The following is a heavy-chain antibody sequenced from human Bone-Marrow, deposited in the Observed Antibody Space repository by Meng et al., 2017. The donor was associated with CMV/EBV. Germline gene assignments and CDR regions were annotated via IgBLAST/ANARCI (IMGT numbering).Heavy chain of an antibody. Sequence: GGSLRLSCAASGFTFSSYAMSWVRQAPGKGLEWVSAISGSGGSTYYADSVKGRFTISRDNSKNTLYLQMNSLRAEDTAVYYCAKDILSGWTTQPPFDYWGHGTLVTVSS. CDR3: AKDILSGWTTQPPFDY. CDR2: ISGSGGST. J-gene: IGHJ4*01. D-gene: IGHD6-19*01. CDR1: GFTFSSYA. V-gene: IGHV3-23*01.